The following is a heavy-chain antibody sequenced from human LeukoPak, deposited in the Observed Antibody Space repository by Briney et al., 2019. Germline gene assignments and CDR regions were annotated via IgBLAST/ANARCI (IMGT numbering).Heavy chain of an antibody. Sequence: GGSLRLSCAASGFTFSSYSMNWVRQAPGKGLKWVSSISSTSTYIYYADSVKGRFTISRDNAKNSLYLQMNSLRAEDTAVYYCACLVGATQDVWGKGTTVIVSS. J-gene: IGHJ6*04. CDR2: ISSTSTYI. D-gene: IGHD1-26*01. CDR1: GFTFSSYS. CDR3: ACLVGATQDV. V-gene: IGHV3-21*01.